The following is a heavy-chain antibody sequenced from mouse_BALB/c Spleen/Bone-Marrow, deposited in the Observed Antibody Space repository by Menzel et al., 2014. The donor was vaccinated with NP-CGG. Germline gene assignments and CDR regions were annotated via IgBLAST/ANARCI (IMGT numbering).Heavy chain of an antibody. D-gene: IGHD2-10*02. J-gene: IGHJ3*01. CDR1: GFTFXDFY. CDR2: SRNKAKYYTT. Sequence: EVQVVESGGGLVQPGDSLRLSCATSGFTFXDFYMERVRQPPGKRLEWIAASRNKAKYYTTEYSASVKGRFIVSRDTSQSVLYPQMNALRAEDTAIYYCARDVGYGNYFVYWGQGTLVTVSA. V-gene: IGHV7-1*02. CDR3: ARDVGYGNYFVY.